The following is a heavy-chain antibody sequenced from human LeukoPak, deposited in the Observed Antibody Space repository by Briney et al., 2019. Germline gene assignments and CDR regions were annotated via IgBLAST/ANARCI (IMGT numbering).Heavy chain of an antibody. J-gene: IGHJ4*02. V-gene: IGHV1-18*04. CDR2: ISAYNGNT. Sequence: EASVKVSCKASGYTFTDYYLHWVRQAPGQGLEWMGWISAYNGNTNYAQKLQGRVTMTTDTSTSTAYMELRSLRSDDTAVYYCARDAGYSSGWYEGGYWGQGTLVTVSS. CDR3: ARDAGYSSGWYEGGY. D-gene: IGHD6-19*01. CDR1: GYTFTDYY.